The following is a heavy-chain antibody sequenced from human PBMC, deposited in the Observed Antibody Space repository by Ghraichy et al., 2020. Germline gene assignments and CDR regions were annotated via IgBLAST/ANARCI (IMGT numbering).Heavy chain of an antibody. CDR2: IRSKAYGGTT. CDR3: TRDQERYCSSTSCRPFYYYYGMDV. Sequence: GGSLRLSCTASGFTFGDYAMSWFRQAPGKGLEWVGFIRSKAYGGTTEYAASVKGRFTISRDDSKSIAYLQMNSLKTEDTAVYYCTRDQERYCSSTSCRPFYYYYGMDVWGQGTTVTVSS. J-gene: IGHJ6*02. D-gene: IGHD2-2*01. CDR1: GFTFGDYA. V-gene: IGHV3-49*03.